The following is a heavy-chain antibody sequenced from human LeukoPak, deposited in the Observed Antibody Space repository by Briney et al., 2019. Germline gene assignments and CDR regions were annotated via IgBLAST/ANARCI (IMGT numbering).Heavy chain of an antibody. CDR3: ARDVERTGGTYYYGSGSPRG. D-gene: IGHD3-10*01. V-gene: IGHV3-48*02. Sequence: GGSLRLSCAASGFTFSSYSMIWVRQAPGKGLEWVSYISNGSSTIYYADSVKGRFTISRDNAKNSLYLQMNSLRDEDTAVYYCARDVERTGGTYYYGSGSPRGWGQGTLVTVSS. J-gene: IGHJ4*02. CDR2: ISNGSSTI. CDR1: GFTFSSYS.